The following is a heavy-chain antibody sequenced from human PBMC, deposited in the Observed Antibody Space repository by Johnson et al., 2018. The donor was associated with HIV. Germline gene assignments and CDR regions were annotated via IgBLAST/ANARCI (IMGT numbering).Heavy chain of an antibody. CDR3: TRPLDYYDSSGYLDAFDI. J-gene: IGHJ3*02. CDR1: GFAFSDYY. CDR2: ISTSGSTI. D-gene: IGHD3-22*01. V-gene: IGHV3-11*04. Sequence: QVQLVESGGGVVQPGRSLRLSCAASGFAFSDYYMSWIRQAPGKGLEWVSYISTSGSTIYYADSVKGRFTISRDNAKKSLFLQMNSLRAEDTAVYYCTRPLDYYDSSGYLDAFDIWGQGTMVTVSS.